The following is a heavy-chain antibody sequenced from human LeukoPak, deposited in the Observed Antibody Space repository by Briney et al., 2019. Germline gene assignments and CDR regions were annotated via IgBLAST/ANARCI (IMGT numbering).Heavy chain of an antibody. V-gene: IGHV4-59*01. CDR3: ARVTGYVMEDYFDY. CDR1: GGSISSYY. Sequence: KSSETLSLTCTVSGGSISSYYWSWIRQPPGKGLEWIGYIYNSGSTNYNPSLKSRVTISVDTSKNQFSLKLSSVTAADTAVYYCARVTGYVMEDYFDYWGQGTLVTVSS. CDR2: IYNSGST. J-gene: IGHJ4*02. D-gene: IGHD6-13*01.